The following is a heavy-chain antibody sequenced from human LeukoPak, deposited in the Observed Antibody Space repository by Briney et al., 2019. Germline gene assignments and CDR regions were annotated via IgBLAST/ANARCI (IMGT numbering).Heavy chain of an antibody. D-gene: IGHD2-15*01. V-gene: IGHV3-21*01. CDR3: AKEGCSGGSCYSGLPY. J-gene: IGHJ4*02. CDR1: GFTFSSYS. CDR2: ISSSSSYI. Sequence: PGGSLRLSCAASGFTFSSYSMNWVRQAPGKGLEWVSSISSSSSYIYYADSVKGRFTISRGNSKNTLYLQMNSLRAEDTAVYYCAKEGCSGGSCYSGLPYWGQGTLVTVSS.